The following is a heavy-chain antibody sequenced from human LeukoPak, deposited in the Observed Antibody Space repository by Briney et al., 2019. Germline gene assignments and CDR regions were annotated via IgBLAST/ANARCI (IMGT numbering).Heavy chain of an antibody. CDR2: IYTSGST. CDR1: GGSISSYY. V-gene: IGHV4-4*07. J-gene: IGHJ4*02. CDR3: ARDHLYDILTGYDAPTYFDY. D-gene: IGHD3-9*01. Sequence: AETLSLTCTVSGGSISSYYWSWIRQPAGKGLEWIGRIYTSGSTNYNPSLKSRVTMSVDTSKNQFYLKLSSVTAADTAVYYCARDHLYDILTGYDAPTYFDYWGQGTLVTVPS.